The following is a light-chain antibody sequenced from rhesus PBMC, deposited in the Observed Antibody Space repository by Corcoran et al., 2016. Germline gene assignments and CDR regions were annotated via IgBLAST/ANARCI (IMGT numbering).Light chain of an antibody. CDR1: SSDVGGYHY. Sequence: QSAPTQPPSVSGSPGQSVTISCTGTSSDVGGYHYVSWYQQHPGKAPKLMIYDVSKRPSGGSDRFSGSKSGNTASLTISGLQAEDEADYYCYSYTTSSTYIFGAGTRLTVL. CDR3: YSYTTSSTYI. J-gene: IGLJ1*01. CDR2: DVS. V-gene: IGLV2S7*01.